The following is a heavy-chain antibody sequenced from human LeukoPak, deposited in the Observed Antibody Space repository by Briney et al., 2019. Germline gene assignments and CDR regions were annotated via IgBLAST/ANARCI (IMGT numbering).Heavy chain of an antibody. Sequence: GESLKISCKGSGYRFTSYWIDWVRQMPGKGLEWMGRIDPSDSYTNYSPSFQGHVTISADNSISTAYLQWSGLKASDTAIYYCARRATSVRGIPLFDYWGQGTLVTVSS. CDR1: GYRFTSYW. J-gene: IGHJ4*02. CDR3: ARRATSVRGIPLFDY. CDR2: IDPSDSYT. V-gene: IGHV5-10-1*01. D-gene: IGHD3-10*01.